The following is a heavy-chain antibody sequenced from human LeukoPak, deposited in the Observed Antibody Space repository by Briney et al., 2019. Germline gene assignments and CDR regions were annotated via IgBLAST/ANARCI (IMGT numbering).Heavy chain of an antibody. Sequence: PSETLSLTCAVYGVSFSGYYWSWLRQPPGKGLEWIGEINHGGTTNYNPSLKSRLTISVDTSQNQFSLKLSSVTAADTAVHYCARLRRYCSSTSCPKTLDVWGKGTTVTVSS. CDR3: ARLRRYCSSTSCPKTLDV. J-gene: IGHJ6*04. CDR1: GVSFSGYY. V-gene: IGHV4-34*01. CDR2: INHGGTT. D-gene: IGHD2-2*01.